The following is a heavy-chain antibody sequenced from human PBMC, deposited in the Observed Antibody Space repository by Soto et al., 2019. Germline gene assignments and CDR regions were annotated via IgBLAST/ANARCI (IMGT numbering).Heavy chain of an antibody. CDR2: LYYSGAT. J-gene: IGHJ5*02. D-gene: IGHD3-3*01. Sequence: SETLSLTCTVSGGFISSSDNYWAWIRQPPGKGLEYIGSLYYSGATYYNPTVKSRVTISIDTSRSQLSLTFRSVTAADTAVYYCARHLVVVTIGQYTWFDPWGQGAPVTVSS. V-gene: IGHV4-39*01. CDR1: GGFISSSDNY. CDR3: ARHLVVVTIGQYTWFDP.